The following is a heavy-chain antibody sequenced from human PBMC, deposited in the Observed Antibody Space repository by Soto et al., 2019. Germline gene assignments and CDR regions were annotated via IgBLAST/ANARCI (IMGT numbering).Heavy chain of an antibody. CDR3: ARGRGDFWSGYYMDYYYGMDV. CDR2: INHSGST. V-gene: IGHV4-34*01. Sequence: ETLSLTCAVYGGSFSGYYWSWIRQPPGKGLEWIGEINHSGSTNYNPSLKSRVTISVDTSKNQFSLKLSSVTAADTAVYYCARGRGDFWSGYYMDYYYGMDVWGQGTTVTVSS. CDR1: GGSFSGYY. D-gene: IGHD3-3*01. J-gene: IGHJ6*02.